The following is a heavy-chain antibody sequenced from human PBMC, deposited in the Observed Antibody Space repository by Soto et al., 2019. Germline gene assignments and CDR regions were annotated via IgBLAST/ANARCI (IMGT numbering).Heavy chain of an antibody. CDR2: IYYSGST. V-gene: IGHV4-59*08. CDR3: ARRYGGNLDY. CDR1: GDSISRYY. D-gene: IGHD1-26*01. J-gene: IGHJ4*02. Sequence: SETLSLTCTVSGDSISRYYWSWIRQPPGKGLEWIGYIYYSGSTNYNPSLKSRVTISVDTSKNQFSLKLSSVTAADTAVYYCARRYGGNLDYWGQGTLVTVSS.